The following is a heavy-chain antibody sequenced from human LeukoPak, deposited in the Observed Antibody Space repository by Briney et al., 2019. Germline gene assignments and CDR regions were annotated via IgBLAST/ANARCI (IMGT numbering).Heavy chain of an antibody. J-gene: IGHJ1*01. V-gene: IGHV3-74*01. CDR2: IKSDGNT. CDR1: GFTYIRYW. D-gene: IGHD2-15*01. Sequence: SGGSLRLSCGASGFTYIRYWMHWLRQAPGKGLVWVSRIKSDGNTNYADSVKGRFTISRDNAKNTVSLQMNSLRAEDTGVYYCARAPHESGVQYPEYFRHWGQGTLVTVSS. CDR3: ARAPHESGVQYPEYFRH.